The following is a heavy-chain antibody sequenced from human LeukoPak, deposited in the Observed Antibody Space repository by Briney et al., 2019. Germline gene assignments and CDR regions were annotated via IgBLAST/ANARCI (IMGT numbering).Heavy chain of an antibody. CDR2: ISYDGSNK. Sequence: GGSLRLSCAASGFTFSSYAMHWVRQAPGKGLEWVAFISYDGSNKYHADSVKGRFTISRDNAKNSLFLQMNTLRAEDTAVYYCARDPYSSTWSYGMDVWGQGTTVTVSS. V-gene: IGHV3-30-3*01. CDR3: ARDPYSSTWSYGMDV. CDR1: GFTFSSYA. J-gene: IGHJ6*02. D-gene: IGHD6-6*01.